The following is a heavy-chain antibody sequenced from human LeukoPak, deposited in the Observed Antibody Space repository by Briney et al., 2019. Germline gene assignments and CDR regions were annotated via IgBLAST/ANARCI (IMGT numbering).Heavy chain of an antibody. CDR2: ISRSGGST. Sequence: RGSPRLSCAASGFTFSSYAMSWVRHAPGEGLEWVSAISRSGGSTVYAESVKGRFTISRDNSRNTLYLQMNSLRAEDTAVYFCAKEAAMAPYYFDYWGQGTLVTVSS. D-gene: IGHD5-18*01. CDR1: GFTFSSYA. J-gene: IGHJ4*02. CDR3: AKEAAMAPYYFDY. V-gene: IGHV3-23*01.